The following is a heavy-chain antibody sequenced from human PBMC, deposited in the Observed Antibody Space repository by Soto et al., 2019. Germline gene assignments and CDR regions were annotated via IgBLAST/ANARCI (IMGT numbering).Heavy chain of an antibody. V-gene: IGHV3-30-3*01. CDR2: ISYDGSNK. J-gene: IGHJ6*02. D-gene: IGHD1-1*01. CDR3: ARDRLRYNWNDFPYYYYGMDV. Sequence: QVQLVESGGGVVQPGRSLRLSCAASGFTFSSYAMHWVRQAPGKGLAWVAVISYDGSNKYYADSVKGRFTISRDNSKNTLYLPMNSLRAGDTAVYYCARDRLRYNWNDFPYYYYGMDVWGQGTTVTVSS. CDR1: GFTFSSYA.